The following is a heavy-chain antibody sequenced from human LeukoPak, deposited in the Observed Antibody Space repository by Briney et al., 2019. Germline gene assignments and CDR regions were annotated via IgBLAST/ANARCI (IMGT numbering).Heavy chain of an antibody. D-gene: IGHD1-26*01. Sequence: GASVKVSCKASGYTFTSYAMNWVRQAPGQGLEWMGWINTNTGNPAYAQGFTGRFVFSLDTSVSTAYLQISSLKAEDTAVYYCYVVHVGWLDYWGQGTLVTVSS. CDR1: GYTFTSYA. CDR2: INTNTGNP. V-gene: IGHV7-4-1*02. CDR3: YVVHVGWLDY. J-gene: IGHJ4*02.